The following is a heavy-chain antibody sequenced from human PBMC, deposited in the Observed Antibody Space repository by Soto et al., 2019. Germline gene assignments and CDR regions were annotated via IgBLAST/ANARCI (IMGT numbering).Heavy chain of an antibody. Sequence: EVQVLESGGGLVQPGGSLRLSCTASGFTFSTYAMSWVRQAPGKGLEWVSTISDSGSTYYADSVKGRFTISRDNSKNTLYLEMNSLRAEDTAVYYCAKDKGGRYCSRTSCLYSFDYWGQGTLVTVSS. CDR2: ISDSGST. CDR1: GFTFSTYA. V-gene: IGHV3-23*01. J-gene: IGHJ4*02. D-gene: IGHD2-2*01. CDR3: AKDKGGRYCSRTSCLYSFDY.